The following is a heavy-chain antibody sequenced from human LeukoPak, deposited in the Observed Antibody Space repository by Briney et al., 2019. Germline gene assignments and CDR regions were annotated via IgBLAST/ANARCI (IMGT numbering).Heavy chain of an antibody. CDR3: ARDRDGAFGI. CDR2: IYYSGST. Sequence: PSETLSLTCTVSGGSISSYYWSWIRQPPGKGLEWIGYIYYSGSTNYNPSLKSRVTISVDTSKNQFSLKLSSVTAADTAVYYCARDRDGAFGIWGQGTMVTVSS. V-gene: IGHV4-59*01. D-gene: IGHD3-10*01. CDR1: GGSISSYY. J-gene: IGHJ3*02.